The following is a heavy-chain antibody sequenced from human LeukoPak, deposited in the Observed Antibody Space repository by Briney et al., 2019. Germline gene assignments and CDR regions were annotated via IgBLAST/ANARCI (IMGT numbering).Heavy chain of an antibody. CDR2: ISGSGGST. V-gene: IGHV3-23*01. Sequence: PGGSLRLSCAASGFTFSSYAMSWVRQAPGKGLEWVSAISGSGGSTYYADSVKGRFTISRDNAKNTLYLQMNSLRAEDTAVYYCARGSSRYYGSGSLDYWGQGTLVTVSS. D-gene: IGHD3-10*01. CDR1: GFTFSSYA. CDR3: ARGSSRYYGSGSLDY. J-gene: IGHJ4*02.